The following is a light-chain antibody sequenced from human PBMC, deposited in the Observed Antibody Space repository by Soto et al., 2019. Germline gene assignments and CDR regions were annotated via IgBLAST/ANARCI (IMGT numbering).Light chain of an antibody. CDR3: QYCDDYSWT. CDR1: QSITDW. J-gene: IGKJ1*01. CDR2: KAS. Sequence: DIQMTQSPSTLSASVGDRVTITCRASQSITDWLAWYQQKPGKAPKFLIYKASNLEGGVPSRFSGRGSGTEFTLTISSVQPDDFATYYCQYCDDYSWTFGQGTKVQIK. V-gene: IGKV1-5*03.